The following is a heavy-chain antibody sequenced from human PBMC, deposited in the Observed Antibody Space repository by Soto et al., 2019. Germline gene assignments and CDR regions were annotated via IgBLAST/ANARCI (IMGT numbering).Heavy chain of an antibody. J-gene: IGHJ6*02. CDR3: ARPITMVRGVISYNYYYYGMDV. D-gene: IGHD3-10*01. CDR1: GYTFTSYD. Sequence: ASVNVSCKASGYTFTSYDINWVRQATGQGLEWMGWMNPNSGNTGYAQKFQGRVTMTRNTSISTAYMELSSLRSEDTAVYYCARPITMVRGVISYNYYYYGMDVWGQGTTVTVSS. CDR2: MNPNSGNT. V-gene: IGHV1-8*01.